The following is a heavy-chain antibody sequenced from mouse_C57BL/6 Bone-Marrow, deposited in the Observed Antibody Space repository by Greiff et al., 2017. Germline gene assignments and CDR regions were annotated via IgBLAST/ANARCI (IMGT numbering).Heavy chain of an antibody. V-gene: IGHV5-15*01. J-gene: IGHJ2*01. CDR1: GFTFSDYG. CDR2: ISHLAYSI. D-gene: IGHD2-1*01. Sequence: EVKLMESGGGLVQPGGSLKLSCAASGFTFSDYGMAWVRQAPRKGPEWVAFISHLAYSIYYADTVTGRFTISRANAKNTLYLEMSSLRSEDTAMYYGARGAYDNYEGCFDYWGQGTTLTVSS. CDR3: ARGAYDNYEGCFDY.